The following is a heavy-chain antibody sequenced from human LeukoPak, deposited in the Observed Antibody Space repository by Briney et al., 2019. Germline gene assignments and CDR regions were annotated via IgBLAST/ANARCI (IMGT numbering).Heavy chain of an antibody. V-gene: IGHV1-69*04. J-gene: IGHJ4*02. CDR1: GGTFSSYA. Sequence: GASVKVSCKASGGTFSSYAISWVRQAPGQGLEWMGRIIPILGIANYAQKFQGRVTITADKSTSTAYMELSSLRSEDTAVYYCARGPDSSSWYGRDDYWGQGTLVTVSS. CDR3: ARGPDSSSWYGRDDY. D-gene: IGHD6-13*01. CDR2: IIPILGIA.